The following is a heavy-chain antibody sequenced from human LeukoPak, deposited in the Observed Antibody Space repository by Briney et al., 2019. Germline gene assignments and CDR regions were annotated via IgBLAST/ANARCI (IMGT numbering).Heavy chain of an antibody. V-gene: IGHV3-30*18. Sequence: GGSLRLSCAASGFTFSSCGMQWVRQAPGKGLEWVAVISYEGGTSYYADSVKGRFTISRDNSKNTLYLQMNGLRAEDTAVYYCAKEGFGNYYSAYFDYWGQGTLVTVSS. CDR2: ISYEGGTS. J-gene: IGHJ4*02. CDR3: AKEGFGNYYSAYFDY. D-gene: IGHD1-26*01. CDR1: GFTFSSCG.